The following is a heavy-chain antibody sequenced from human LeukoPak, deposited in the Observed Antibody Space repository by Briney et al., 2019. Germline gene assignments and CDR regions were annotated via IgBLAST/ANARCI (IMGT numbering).Heavy chain of an antibody. J-gene: IGHJ1*01. CDR3: ARDEYPRSGWYRYFQH. D-gene: IGHD6-19*01. V-gene: IGHV4-59*01. CDR1: GGSISSYY. Sequence: SETLSLTCTVSGGSISSYYWSWIRQAPGKGLEWIGYIYYSRSTNDNPSLKCRVTISVDTSKNQSSLKLSCVTAADTAVYYCARDEYPRSGWYRYFQHWGQGTLVTVPS. CDR2: IYYSRST.